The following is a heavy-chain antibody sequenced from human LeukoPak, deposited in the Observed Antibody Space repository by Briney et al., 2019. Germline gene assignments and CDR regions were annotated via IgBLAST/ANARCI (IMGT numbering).Heavy chain of an antibody. D-gene: IGHD1-26*01. V-gene: IGHV4-38-2*02. Sequence: SETLSLTCTVSGYSISSDYYWGWIPQPPGKGLEWIGSIYHSGSTYYNPSLKSRVTISVDTSKDQFSLKLSSVTAADTAVYFCARVGIDSGSFADFDYWGQGTLVTVSS. CDR2: IYHSGST. CDR3: ARVGIDSGSFADFDY. CDR1: GYSISSDYY. J-gene: IGHJ4*02.